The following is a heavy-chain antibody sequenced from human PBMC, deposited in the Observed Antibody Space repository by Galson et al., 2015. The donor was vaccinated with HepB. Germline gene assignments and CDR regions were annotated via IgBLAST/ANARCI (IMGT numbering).Heavy chain of an antibody. CDR2: INSARNIL. J-gene: IGHJ5*02. D-gene: IGHD6-13*01. CDR3: AKGATADSSFDH. V-gene: IGHV3-11*01. Sequence: SVRLSCAASGFTFSDYYMSWIRQAPGKGLEWVSYINSARNILYDADSVKGRFTISRDNARNSLSLQMNSLRAEDTAVYFCAKGATADSSFDHWGQGTQVTVSS. CDR1: GFTFSDYY.